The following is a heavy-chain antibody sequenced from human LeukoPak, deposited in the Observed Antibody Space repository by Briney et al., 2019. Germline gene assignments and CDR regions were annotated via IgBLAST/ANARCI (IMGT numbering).Heavy chain of an antibody. Sequence: GGSLRLSCAASEFTFSSYNMNWVRQAPGKGLEWVAVISYDGSNKYYADSVKGRFTISRDNSKNTLYLQMNSLRAEDTAVYYCARDGDLDAFDIWGQGTMVTVSS. CDR1: EFTFSSYN. CDR3: ARDGDLDAFDI. V-gene: IGHV3-30-3*01. CDR2: ISYDGSNK. J-gene: IGHJ3*02.